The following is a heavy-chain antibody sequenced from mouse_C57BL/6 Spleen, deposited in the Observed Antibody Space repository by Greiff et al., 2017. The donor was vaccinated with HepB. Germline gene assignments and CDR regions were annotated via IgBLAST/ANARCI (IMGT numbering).Heavy chain of an antibody. CDR1: GYAFTNYL. D-gene: IGHD1-1*01. CDR3: ARQREVVDWYFDV. Sequence: VQLQQSGAELVRPGTSVKVSCKASGYAFTNYLIEWVKQRPGQGLEWIGVINPGSGGTNYNEKFKGKATLTADKSSSTAYMQLSSLTSEDSAVYFCARQREVVDWYFDVWGTGTTVTVSS. V-gene: IGHV1-54*01. J-gene: IGHJ1*03. CDR2: INPGSGGT.